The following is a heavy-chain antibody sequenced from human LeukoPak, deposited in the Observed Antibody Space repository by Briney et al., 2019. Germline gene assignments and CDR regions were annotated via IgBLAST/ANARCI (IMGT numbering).Heavy chain of an antibody. Sequence: ASVKVSCKASGYTFINYYIHWVRQAPGQGLEWMGIIDPSGGSTTYAQRFQGRVTMTRDTSTSTVYMELSSLRSEDTAMYYCARESGGRPFDYWGQGTLVTVSS. J-gene: IGHJ4*02. V-gene: IGHV1-46*01. CDR1: GYTFINYY. CDR2: IDPSGGST. CDR3: ARESGGRPFDY. D-gene: IGHD2-15*01.